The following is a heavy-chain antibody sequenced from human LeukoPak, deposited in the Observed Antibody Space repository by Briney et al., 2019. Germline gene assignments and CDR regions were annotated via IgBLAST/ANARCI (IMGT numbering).Heavy chain of an antibody. V-gene: IGHV4-59*01. CDR2: IYYSGST. CDR1: GSSISSYY. J-gene: IGHJ4*02. D-gene: IGHD3-10*01. Sequence: SETLSLTCTVSGSSISSYYWSWIRQPPGKGLEWIGYIYYSGSTNYNPSPKSRVTISVDTSKNQFSLKLSSVTAADTAVYYCARGWLGDYFDYWGQGTLVTVSS. CDR3: ARGWLGDYFDY.